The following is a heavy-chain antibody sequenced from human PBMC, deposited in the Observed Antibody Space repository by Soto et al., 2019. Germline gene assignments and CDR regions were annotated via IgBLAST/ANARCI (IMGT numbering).Heavy chain of an antibody. V-gene: IGHV5-51*01. CDR1: GYSFTSYW. CDR3: ARSPLVGVGAGRTIFDY. CDR2: IYPGDSDT. J-gene: IGHJ4*02. Sequence: PGESLKISCKGSGYSFTSYWIGWVRQMPGKGLEWMGIIYPGDSDTRYSPSFQDQVTISADKSISTAYLQWSSLKASDTAMYYCARSPLVGVGAGRTIFDYWGQGTLVTVSS. D-gene: IGHD1-26*01.